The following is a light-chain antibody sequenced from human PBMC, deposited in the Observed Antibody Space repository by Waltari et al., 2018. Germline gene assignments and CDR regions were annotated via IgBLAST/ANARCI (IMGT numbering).Light chain of an antibody. J-gene: IGLJ2*01. CDR3: SSYTSSSTLV. CDR1: SSDVGAYNY. Sequence: QSALTQPASVSGSPGQSITISCTGPSSDVGAYNYVSWYQQHPGNAPKLIIYYVSNRPSGVSSRFSGSKSGNTASLTISGLQAEDEADYYCSSYTSSSTLVFGGGTKLTVL. CDR2: YVS. V-gene: IGLV2-14*01.